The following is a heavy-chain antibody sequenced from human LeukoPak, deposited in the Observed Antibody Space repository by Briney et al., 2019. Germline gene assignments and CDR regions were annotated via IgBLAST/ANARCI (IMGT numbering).Heavy chain of an antibody. CDR1: GDNYNSYN. CDR3: ATQWGREPYFDD. CDR2: ISPSGAST. V-gene: IGHV1-46*02. D-gene: IGHD1-26*01. Sequence: ASAKISCKASGDNYNSYNFHWVRQAPGQGLEWMGIISPSGASTTYAQKFQGKFTMTRDTSTTILYMEMSSLRSEDTAVYYCATQWGREPYFDDWGQGTLVTV. J-gene: IGHJ4*02.